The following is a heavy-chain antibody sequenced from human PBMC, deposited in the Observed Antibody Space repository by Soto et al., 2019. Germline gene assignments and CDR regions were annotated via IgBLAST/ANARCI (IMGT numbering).Heavy chain of an antibody. V-gene: IGHV1-3*04. CDR1: GITYTTYA. CDR3: ARAISGYVS. D-gene: IGHD5-12*01. J-gene: IGHJ5*02. CDR2: INTGNGNT. Sequence: QVQLVQSGAEVKKPGASVKVACKASGITYTTYAIHWVRQAPGQGLEWMGWINTGNGNTRYSQRFQGRVTLTTDTSASTAYMDVSSLTSEDTALYYCARAISGYVSWGQGTLITVSS.